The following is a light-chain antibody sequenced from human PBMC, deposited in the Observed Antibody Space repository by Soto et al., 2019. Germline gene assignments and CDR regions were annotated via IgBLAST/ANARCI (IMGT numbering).Light chain of an antibody. J-gene: IGLJ2*01. V-gene: IGLV2-14*01. Sequence: QSALTQPASVSGSPGQSITISCTGTSSDVGGYNYVSWYQQHPGKAPKLMIYDVSNRPSGVSNRFSGPKSGNTASLTISGLQAEDAADYYCSSYTSRSTVVFGGGTKLTVL. CDR3: SSYTSRSTVV. CDR2: DVS. CDR1: SSDVGGYNY.